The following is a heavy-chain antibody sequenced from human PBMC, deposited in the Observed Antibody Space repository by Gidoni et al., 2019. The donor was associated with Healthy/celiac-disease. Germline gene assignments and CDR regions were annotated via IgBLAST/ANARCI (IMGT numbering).Heavy chain of an antibody. CDR2: ISGSGGST. CDR3: AKAGEIVVVGSWFDP. CDR1: GFTFSSYA. V-gene: IGHV3-23*01. Sequence: EVQLLESGGGLVQPGGSLRLSCSAYGFTFSSYAMSWVRQAPGTGLGWVSAISGSGGSTYYADSVKGRFTISRDNSKNTLYLQMNSLRAEDTAVYYCAKAGEIVVVGSWFDPWGQGTLVTVSS. J-gene: IGHJ5*02. D-gene: IGHD3-22*01.